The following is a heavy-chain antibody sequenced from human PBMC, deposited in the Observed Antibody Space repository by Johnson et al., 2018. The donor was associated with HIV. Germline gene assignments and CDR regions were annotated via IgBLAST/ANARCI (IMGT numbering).Heavy chain of an antibody. CDR3: ARDGLAANAFDI. CDR2: ISYDGNNK. CDR1: GFTFSSYA. J-gene: IGHJ3*02. Sequence: QVQLVESGGGVVQPGRSLRLSCAASGFTFSSYAIHWVRQAPGKGLEWVAVISYDGNNKYYADSVKGRFTISRDNSKNTLHLQMNSLRAEDAAVYYCARDGLAANAFDIWGQGTMVTVSS. V-gene: IGHV3-30*04. D-gene: IGHD3/OR15-3a*01.